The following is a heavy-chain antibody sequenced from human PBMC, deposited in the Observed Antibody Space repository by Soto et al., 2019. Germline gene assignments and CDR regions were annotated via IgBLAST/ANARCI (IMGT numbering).Heavy chain of an antibody. CDR2: IKSKTDGGTT. V-gene: IGHV3-15*07. D-gene: IGHD2-21*02. J-gene: IGHJ6*02. Sequence: GGSLRLSCAASGFTFSNAWMNWVRQAPGKGLEWVGRIKSKTDGGTTDYAAPVKGRLTISRDDSKNTLYLQMNSLKTEDTAVYYCTTEGGDYEYYYYGMDVWGQGTTVTVSS. CDR1: GFTFSNAW. CDR3: TTEGGDYEYYYYGMDV.